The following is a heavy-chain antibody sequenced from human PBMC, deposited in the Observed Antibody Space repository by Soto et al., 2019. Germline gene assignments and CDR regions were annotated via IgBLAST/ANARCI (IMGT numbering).Heavy chain of an antibody. V-gene: IGHV3-33*01. CDR2: IWYDGSNT. CDR3: ARDFRMVIVAPGY. Sequence: PGGSLRLSCAASGFTFSSYAMHWVRQAPGKGLEWVGFIWYDGSNTFYAESVKGRFTISRDNSKNTVYLQINALRAEDTAVYYCARDFRMVIVAPGYWGQGTLVTGSS. J-gene: IGHJ4*02. D-gene: IGHD5-12*01. CDR1: GFTFSSYA.